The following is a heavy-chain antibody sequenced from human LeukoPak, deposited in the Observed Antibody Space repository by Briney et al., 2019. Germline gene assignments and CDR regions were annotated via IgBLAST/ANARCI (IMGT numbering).Heavy chain of an antibody. CDR1: GFPFSSYW. V-gene: IGHV3-7*01. CDR3: ARDY. CDR2: INQDGSEK. Sequence: GGSLRLSCAASGFPFSSYWMSWVRQAPGKGLEWVAYINQDGSEKYYVDSVKGRFTISRDNAKNSLYLQMNSLRAEDTAVYYCARDYWGQGTLVTVSS. J-gene: IGHJ4*02.